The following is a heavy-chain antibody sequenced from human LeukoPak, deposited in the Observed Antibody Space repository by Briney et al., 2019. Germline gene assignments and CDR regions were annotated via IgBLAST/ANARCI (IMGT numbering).Heavy chain of an antibody. V-gene: IGHV3-7*01. CDR3: AREVDRSFGY. CDR1: GFRFTGFW. Sequence: GGSLRLSCAASGFRFTGFWMSWVRQAPGKGPEWVANINKESTETYYVDSVRGRFTISRDNAKNSLSLQMNGLRAEDTAVYYCAREVDRSFGYWGQGNLVTVSS. D-gene: IGHD2-15*01. J-gene: IGHJ4*02. CDR2: INKESTET.